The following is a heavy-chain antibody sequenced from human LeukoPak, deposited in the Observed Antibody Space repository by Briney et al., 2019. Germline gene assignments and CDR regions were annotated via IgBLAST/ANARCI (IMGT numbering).Heavy chain of an antibody. J-gene: IGHJ4*02. Sequence: SETLSLTCTVSGGSISSYYWSWIRRPPGKRLEWIGYIYYSGSTNYNPSLKSRVTISVDTSKNQFSLKLSSVTAADTAVYYCARDVGGIQLLWGQGTLVTVSS. D-gene: IGHD5-18*01. CDR1: GGSISSYY. CDR3: ARDVGGIQLL. V-gene: IGHV4-59*01. CDR2: IYYSGST.